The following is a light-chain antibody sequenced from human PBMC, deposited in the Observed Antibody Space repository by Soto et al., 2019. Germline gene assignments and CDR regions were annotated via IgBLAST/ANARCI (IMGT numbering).Light chain of an antibody. CDR3: QQYNNWPPWT. CDR1: QSVSSN. CDR2: DAS. Sequence: EIVMTQPPATLSVSPGERATLSCRASQSVSSNLAWYQQKPGQAPRLLIYDASIRATGITARFSASGSGTEFTLTISSLQSEDFAVYYCQQYNNWPPWTFGQGTKVDIK. V-gene: IGKV3-15*01. J-gene: IGKJ1*01.